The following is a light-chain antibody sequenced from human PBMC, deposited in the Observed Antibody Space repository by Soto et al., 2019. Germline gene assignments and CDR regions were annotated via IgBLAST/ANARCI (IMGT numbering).Light chain of an antibody. CDR2: DAS. CDR1: QTIGSW. Sequence: DIQMTQSPSTLSASVGDRVTITCRASQTIGSWLAWYQQKPGRAPKLLIFDASSLESGVPSRFSGSGSGTEFTLTISSLQPDDFATYYCQQYNSWWTFGQGTKVDNK. CDR3: QQYNSWWT. J-gene: IGKJ1*01. V-gene: IGKV1-5*01.